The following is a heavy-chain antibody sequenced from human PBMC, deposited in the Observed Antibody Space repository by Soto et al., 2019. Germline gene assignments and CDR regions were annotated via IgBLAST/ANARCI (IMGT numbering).Heavy chain of an antibody. CDR1: GFSISTNY. D-gene: IGHD3-16*01. V-gene: IGHV3-53*01. J-gene: IGHJ4*02. CDR3: ERASGYSYVYCEHFFDI. CDR2: IYSGGDT. Sequence: GWSLRLSCAASGFSISTNYMSWVRHAPGKGLEWISVIYSGGDTYYADSVKGRFSISRDISSNTLYLQMNSLRPEDTAVYYCERASGYSYVYCEHFFDIWGQGTLVIVSS.